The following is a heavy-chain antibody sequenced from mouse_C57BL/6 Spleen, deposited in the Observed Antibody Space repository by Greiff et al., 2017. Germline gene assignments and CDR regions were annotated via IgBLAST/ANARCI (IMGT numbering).Heavy chain of an antibody. Sequence: QVQLKQPGAELVKPGASVKLSCKASGYTFTSYWMQWVKQRPGQGLEWIGEIDPSDSYTNYNQKFKGKATLTVDTSSSTAYMQLSSLTSEDSAVYYCASNYYGSSSWFAYWGQGTLVTVSA. CDR1: GYTFTSYW. V-gene: IGHV1-50*01. J-gene: IGHJ3*01. CDR3: ASNYYGSSSWFAY. CDR2: IDPSDSYT. D-gene: IGHD1-1*01.